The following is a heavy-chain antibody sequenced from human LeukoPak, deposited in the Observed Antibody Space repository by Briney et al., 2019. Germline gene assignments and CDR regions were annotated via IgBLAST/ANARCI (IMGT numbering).Heavy chain of an antibody. V-gene: IGHV4-59*08. J-gene: IGHJ4*02. CDR1: GGSISSYY. D-gene: IGHD4-23*01. CDR3: ARLPPTDYGGNSWGFDY. Sequence: SETLSLTCTVSGGSISSYYWSWIRQPPGKGLEWIGYIYYSGSTNYNPSLKSRVTISVDTSKNQFSLKLSSVTAADTAVYYCARLPPTDYGGNSWGFDYWGQGTLVTVSS. CDR2: IYYSGST.